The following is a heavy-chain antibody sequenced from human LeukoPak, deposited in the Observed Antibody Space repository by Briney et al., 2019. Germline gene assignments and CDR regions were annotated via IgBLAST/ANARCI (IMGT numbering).Heavy chain of an antibody. Sequence: GGSLRLSCAASGFTFSSYAMSWVRQAPGKGLVWVSAISGSGGSTYYADSVKGRFTISRDNSKNTLYLQMNSLRAEDTAVYYCAKDGCSSTSCHYYYYHMDVWGKGTTVTVSS. V-gene: IGHV3-23*01. CDR2: ISGSGGST. J-gene: IGHJ6*03. CDR1: GFTFSSYA. D-gene: IGHD2-2*01. CDR3: AKDGCSSTSCHYYYYHMDV.